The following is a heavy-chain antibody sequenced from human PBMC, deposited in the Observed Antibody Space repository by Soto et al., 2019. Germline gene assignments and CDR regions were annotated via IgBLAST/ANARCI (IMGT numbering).Heavy chain of an antibody. Sequence: QVQLQESGPGLEKPSQTLSLTCTVSGGSISSGGYYWHWIRQQPGKGLEWIGYIYYSGTTYYNPPLKSRVTVSVDTSRNQFSLRLSSVTAADTAVYFCARGCQRVTGTYDSWGQGTLVTVSS. V-gene: IGHV4-31*03. D-gene: IGHD1-20*01. J-gene: IGHJ4*02. CDR1: GGSISSGGYY. CDR3: ARGCQRVTGTYDS. CDR2: IYYSGTT.